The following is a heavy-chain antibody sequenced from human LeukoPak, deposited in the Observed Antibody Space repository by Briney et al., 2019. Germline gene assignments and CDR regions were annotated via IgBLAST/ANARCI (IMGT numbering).Heavy chain of an antibody. Sequence: SETLSLTCTDSGYSISSGYYWGWIRPPPGKGLEWIGSIYHSGSTYYNPSLKSRVTISVDTSKNQFSLKLSSVTAADTAVYYCARAAQLLWFGELLSWFDPWGQGTLVTVSS. J-gene: IGHJ5*02. CDR3: ARAAQLLWFGELLSWFDP. V-gene: IGHV4-38-2*02. D-gene: IGHD3-10*01. CDR1: GYSISSGYY. CDR2: IYHSGST.